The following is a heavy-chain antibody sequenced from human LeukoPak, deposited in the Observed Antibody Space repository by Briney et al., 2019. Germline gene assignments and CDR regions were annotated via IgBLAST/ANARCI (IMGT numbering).Heavy chain of an antibody. D-gene: IGHD3-22*01. CDR3: ASTGGVTMIPRGVFDY. CDR1: GGSISSGGYY. CDR2: IYYSGST. Sequence: SQTLSLTCTVSGGSISSGGYYWSWIRQHPGKGLEWIGYIYYSGSTYYNPSLKSRVTISVDTSKNQFSLKLSSVTAADTAVYYCASTGGVTMIPRGVFDYWGQGTLVTVSS. J-gene: IGHJ4*02. V-gene: IGHV4-31*03.